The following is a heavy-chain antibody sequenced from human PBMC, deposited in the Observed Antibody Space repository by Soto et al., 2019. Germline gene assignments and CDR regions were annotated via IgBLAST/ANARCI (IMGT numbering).Heavy chain of an antibody. D-gene: IGHD3-22*01. V-gene: IGHV3-30*18. CDR2: ISYDGSNK. J-gene: IGHJ3*02. CDR1: GLTFSSYG. Sequence: PXECLRLSCAASGLTFSSYGMHWVRQAPGKGLEWVAVISYDGSNKYYADSVKGRFTISRDNSKNTLYLQMNSLRAEDTAVYCCSKGFYYDSSGYPSFDIWGQGTMGTVS. CDR3: SKGFYYDSSGYPSFDI.